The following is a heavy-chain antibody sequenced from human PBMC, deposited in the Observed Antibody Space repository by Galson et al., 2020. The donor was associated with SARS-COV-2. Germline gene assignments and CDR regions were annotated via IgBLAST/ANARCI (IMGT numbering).Heavy chain of an antibody. Sequence: SGPTLVKPPQTLTLTCTFSGFSLSTSGMCVGWIRQPPGKALEWLALIDWHDDKYYSTSLKTRLTISKDTTKNQVVLTMANLDPVDTASYYCARIRKDRSGAFDHWGQGILVTVSS. CDR3: ARIRKDRSGAFDH. CDR2: IDWHDDK. D-gene: IGHD2-15*01. J-gene: IGHJ4*02. CDR1: GFSLSTSGMC. V-gene: IGHV2-70*01.